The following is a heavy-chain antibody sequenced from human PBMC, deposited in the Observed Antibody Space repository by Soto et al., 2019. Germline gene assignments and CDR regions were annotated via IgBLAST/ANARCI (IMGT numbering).Heavy chain of an antibody. CDR3: ARSSIAAPYYYYGMDV. V-gene: IGHV1-8*02. CDR1: GVTFSSYA. D-gene: IGHD6-25*01. J-gene: IGHJ6*02. Sequence: ASLKVSCKASGVTFSSYAISWVRQAPGQGLEWMGWMNPNSGNTGYAQKFQGRVTMTRNTSISTAYMEVSSLRSEDTAVYYCARSSIAAPYYYYGMDVWGQGTTVTVSS. CDR2: MNPNSGNT.